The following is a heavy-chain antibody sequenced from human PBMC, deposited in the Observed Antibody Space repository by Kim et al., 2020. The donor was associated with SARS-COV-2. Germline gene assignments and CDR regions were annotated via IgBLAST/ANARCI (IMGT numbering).Heavy chain of an antibody. CDR2: ISYDGSNK. V-gene: IGHV3-33*05. CDR1: GFTFSSYG. J-gene: IGHJ4*02. Sequence: GGSLRLSCAASGFTFSSYGMHWVRQAPGKGLEWVAVISYDGSNKYYADSVKGRFTISRDNSKNTLYLQMNSLRAEDTAVYYCAIPVRGDFDYWGQGTLVTVSS. D-gene: IGHD2-2*01. CDR3: AIPVRGDFDY.